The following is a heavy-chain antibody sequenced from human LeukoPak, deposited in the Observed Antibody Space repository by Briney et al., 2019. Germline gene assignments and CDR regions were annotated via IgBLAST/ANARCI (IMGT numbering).Heavy chain of an antibody. CDR3: ARPHCSSTSCPQYYFDY. D-gene: IGHD2-2*01. CDR1: GYTFTSYY. V-gene: IGHV1-46*01. Sequence: APVKVSCKASGYTFTSYYMHWVRQAPGQGLEWMGIINPSGGSTSYAQKFQGRVTMTRDMSTSTVYMELSSLRSEDTAVYYCARPHCSSTSCPQYYFDYWGQGTLVTVSS. CDR2: INPSGGST. J-gene: IGHJ4*02.